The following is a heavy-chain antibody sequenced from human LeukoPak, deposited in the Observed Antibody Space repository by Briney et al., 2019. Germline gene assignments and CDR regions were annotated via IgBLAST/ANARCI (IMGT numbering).Heavy chain of an antibody. J-gene: IGHJ4*02. CDR3: AREPHSYYDFWSGFTNRGAYFDY. V-gene: IGHV3-33*01. Sequence: PGGSLRLSCAASGFTFSGYGMHWVRQAPGKGLEWVAVIWYDGSNKYYADSVKGRFTISRDNSKNTLYLQMNSLRAEDTAVYYCAREPHSYYDFWSGFTNRGAYFDYWGQGTLVTVSS. D-gene: IGHD3-3*01. CDR1: GFTFSGYG. CDR2: IWYDGSNK.